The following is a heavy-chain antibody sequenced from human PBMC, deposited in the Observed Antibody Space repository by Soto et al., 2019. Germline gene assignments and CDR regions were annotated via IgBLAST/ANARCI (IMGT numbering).Heavy chain of an antibody. J-gene: IGHJ3*02. CDR1: GYIFTDHY. CDR3: GRESGDYDDERNRPYNAFDK. CDR2: INPRGGGT. D-gene: IGHD3-22*01. Sequence: QVQLVQSGAEVRKPGASVKVSCKTSGYIFTDHYIQWVRQAPGQGLEWMGMINPRGGGTTYTERFRGRVAMTRDTSTSTVYMELRSLTPEETAVYYCGRESGDYDDERNRPYNAFDKLGQGPRVTVSS. V-gene: IGHV1-46*03.